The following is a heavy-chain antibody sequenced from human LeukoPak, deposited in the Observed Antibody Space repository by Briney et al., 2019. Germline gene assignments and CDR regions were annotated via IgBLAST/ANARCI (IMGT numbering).Heavy chain of an antibody. CDR1: GGSITSYY. J-gene: IGHJ4*02. D-gene: IGHD6-19*01. V-gene: IGHV4-4*07. Sequence: SETLSLTCTVSGGSITSYYWSWIRQAAGNGLEWIGRIYSSVGTNYNPSLKSRATVSVDTSKNQFSLKLNSVTAADTAVYYCARDPSHNSGYFDFWGQGTLVCVPS. CDR3: ARDPSHNSGYFDF. CDR2: IYSSVGT.